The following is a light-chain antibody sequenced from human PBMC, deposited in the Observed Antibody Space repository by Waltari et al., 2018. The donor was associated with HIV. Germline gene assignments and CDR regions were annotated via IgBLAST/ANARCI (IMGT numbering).Light chain of an antibody. Sequence: QSALTQPAPVSGSPGQSITISCSGTSSDISTYDFVSWYQKHPAKAPKLLIYDVTARPSGVSRRFSGSKSGSTASLTISSIQADDEADYYCSSYTTSNTVVFGPGTKLSVL. CDR2: DVT. V-gene: IGLV2-14*03. CDR1: SSDISTYDF. CDR3: SSYTTSNTVV. J-gene: IGLJ2*01.